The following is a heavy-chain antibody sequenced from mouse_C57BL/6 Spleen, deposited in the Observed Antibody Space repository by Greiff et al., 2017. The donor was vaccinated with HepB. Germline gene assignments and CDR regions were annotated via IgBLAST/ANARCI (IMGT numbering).Heavy chain of an antibody. V-gene: IGHV1-14*01. Sequence: VQLQQSGPELVKPGASVKMSCKASGYTFTSYVMHWVKQKPGQGLEWIGYIYPYNDGTKYNEKFKGKATLTSDKASSTTYMELSSLTSEDSAVYYCAGTTVVAPFDYWGQGTTLTVSS. CDR2: IYPYNDGT. J-gene: IGHJ2*01. CDR1: GYTFTSYV. CDR3: AGTTVVAPFDY. D-gene: IGHD1-1*01.